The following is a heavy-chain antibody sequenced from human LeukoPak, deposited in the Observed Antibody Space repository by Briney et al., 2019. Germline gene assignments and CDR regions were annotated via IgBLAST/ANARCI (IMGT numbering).Heavy chain of an antibody. Sequence: ASVKVSCKASGGTFSSYAMNWVRQAPGQGLEWMGWINTNTGNPTYAQGFTGRFVFSLDTSVSTAYLQISSLKAEDTAVYYCARDQRSSGWYALSWFDPWGQGTLVTVSS. CDR3: ARDQRSSGWYALSWFDP. D-gene: IGHD6-19*01. CDR2: INTNTGNP. CDR1: GGTFSSYA. V-gene: IGHV7-4-1*02. J-gene: IGHJ5*02.